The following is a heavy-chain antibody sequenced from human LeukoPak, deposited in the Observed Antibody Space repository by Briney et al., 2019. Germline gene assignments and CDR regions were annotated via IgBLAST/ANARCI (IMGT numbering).Heavy chain of an antibody. CDR3: ARGQPIAAAGTLTWGLEGLDY. Sequence: SETLSLTCAVSGGSISSSNWWSWVRQPPGKGLEWIGEIYHSGSTNYNPSLKSRVTISVDKSKNQFSLKLSSVTAADTAVYYCARGQPIAAAGTLTWGLEGLDYWGQGTLVTVSS. V-gene: IGHV4-4*02. D-gene: IGHD6-13*01. CDR1: GGSISSSNW. J-gene: IGHJ4*02. CDR2: IYHSGST.